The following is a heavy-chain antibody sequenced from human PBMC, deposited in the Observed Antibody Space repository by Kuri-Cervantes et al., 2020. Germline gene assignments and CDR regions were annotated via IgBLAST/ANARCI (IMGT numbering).Heavy chain of an antibody. CDR3: ARDPVAGTVY. Sequence: GGSLRLSCVASGFIFSNYGLHWVRQAPGKGLEWVAFIQYDGGSKYYADSVKGRFTISRDNAKNTLYLQMNSLRAEDTAVYYCARDPVAGTVYWGQGTLVTVSS. CDR2: IQYDGGSK. CDR1: GFIFSNYG. J-gene: IGHJ4*02. V-gene: IGHV3-30*02. D-gene: IGHD6-19*01.